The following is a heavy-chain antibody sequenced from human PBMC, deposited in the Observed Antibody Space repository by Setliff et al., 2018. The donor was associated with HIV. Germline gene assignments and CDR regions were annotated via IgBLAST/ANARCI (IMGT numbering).Heavy chain of an antibody. CDR1: GGSISSYY. CDR2: IYNTGST. Sequence: TLSLTCTVSGGSISSYYWSWIRQPPGKGLEWIGYIYNTGSTYHRPSLESRVTISIDTSKNQFSLTLSSVTAADTAVYYCARGLSFYDPGGFDYWGQGTLDTVSS. D-gene: IGHD3-22*01. V-gene: IGHV4-59*06. J-gene: IGHJ4*02. CDR3: ARGLSFYDPGGFDY.